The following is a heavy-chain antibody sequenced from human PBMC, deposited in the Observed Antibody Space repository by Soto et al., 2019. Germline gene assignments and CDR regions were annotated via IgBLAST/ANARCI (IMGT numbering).Heavy chain of an antibody. CDR1: GYTFTSYG. J-gene: IGHJ4*02. CDR3: ARDRAVIQWHYYEFDY. V-gene: IGHV1-18*04. D-gene: IGHD5-12*01. Sequence: ASVKVSCKASGYTFTSYGISWVRQAPGQGLEWMGWISAYNGNTNYAQKLQGRVTMTTDTSTSTAYMELRSLRSDDTAVYYCARDRAVIQWHYYEFDYWGQGTLVTVSS. CDR2: ISAYNGNT.